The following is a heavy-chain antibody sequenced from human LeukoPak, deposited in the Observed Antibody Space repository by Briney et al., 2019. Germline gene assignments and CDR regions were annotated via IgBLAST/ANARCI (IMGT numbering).Heavy chain of an antibody. V-gene: IGHV1-18*01. CDR2: ISAYNGNT. CDR1: GYTFTSYG. Sequence: ASVKVSCKASGYTFTSYGISWVRQAPGQGLEGMGWISAYNGNTNYAQKLQGRVTMTTDTSTSTAYMELRRLRSDDTAVYYCARGYSSSWYPPFASLRDYWGQGTLVTVSS. D-gene: IGHD6-13*01. CDR3: ARGYSSSWYPPFASLRDY. J-gene: IGHJ4*02.